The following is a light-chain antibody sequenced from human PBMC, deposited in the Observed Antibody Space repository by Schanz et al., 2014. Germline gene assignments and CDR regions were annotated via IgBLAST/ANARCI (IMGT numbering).Light chain of an antibody. CDR2: DVS. CDR3: SSYTTSSTFV. J-gene: IGLJ1*01. CDR1: SSDIGGYNY. Sequence: QSALTQPASVSGSPGQSITISCTGTSSDIGGYNYVSWYQQHPGKAPKLMIYDVSHRPAEISNRFSGSKSGTTASLTISGLQAEDEADYYCSSYTTSSTFVFGTGTKLTVL. V-gene: IGLV2-14*03.